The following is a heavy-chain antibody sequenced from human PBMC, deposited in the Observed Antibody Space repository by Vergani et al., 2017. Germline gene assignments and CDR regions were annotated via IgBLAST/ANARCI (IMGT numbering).Heavy chain of an antibody. Sequence: QVQLQESGPGLVKPSQTLSLTCTVSGGSISSGSYYWSWIRQPAGKGLEWIGRIYTSGSTNYNPSLKSRVTISVDTSKNQFSLKLSSVTAADTAVYYCARTGEMATITEPFDYWGQGTLVTVSS. D-gene: IGHD5-24*01. CDR1: GGSISSGSYY. J-gene: IGHJ4*02. CDR2: IYTSGST. CDR3: ARTGEMATITEPFDY. V-gene: IGHV4-61*02.